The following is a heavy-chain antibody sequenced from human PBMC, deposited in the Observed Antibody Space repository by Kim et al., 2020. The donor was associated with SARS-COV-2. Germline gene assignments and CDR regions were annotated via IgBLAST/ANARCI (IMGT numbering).Heavy chain of an antibody. J-gene: IGHJ4*02. D-gene: IGHD5-18*01. CDR3: AKKRWSDGDDC. V-gene: IGHV3-30-3*02. Sequence: DYGDAEKCRFTNSRDNDKNSLYLQMNSLRADDTAVYYCAKKRWSDGDDCWGQGTLVTVSS.